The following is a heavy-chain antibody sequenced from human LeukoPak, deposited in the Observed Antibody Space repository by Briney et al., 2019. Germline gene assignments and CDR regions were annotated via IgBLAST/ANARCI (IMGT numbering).Heavy chain of an antibody. V-gene: IGHV3-21*01. J-gene: IGHJ4*02. Sequence: GGPLESSCAASGFTFSTYTMTWVGQAPGKGLEWVSSISSSSSYIYYADSVKGRFTISRDNAKNSLYLQMNSLRAEDTAVYYCAREQGSWTDYWGQGTLVTVSS. CDR1: GFTFSTYT. CDR2: ISSSSSYI. CDR3: AREQGSWTDY. D-gene: IGHD6-13*01.